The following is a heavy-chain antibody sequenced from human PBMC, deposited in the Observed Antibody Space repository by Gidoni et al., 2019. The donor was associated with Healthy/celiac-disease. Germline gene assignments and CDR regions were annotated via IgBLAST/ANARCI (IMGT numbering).Heavy chain of an antibody. CDR1: GFTFSSYG. D-gene: IGHD5-18*01. CDR3: AKDYDSHGYGWVGY. Sequence: QVQLVESGGGVVQPGRSLRLSCAASGFTFSSYGMHWVRQAPGKGLEWVAVISYDGSNKYYADSVKGRFTISRDNSKNTLYLQMNSLRAEDTAVYYCAKDYDSHGYGWVGYWGQGTLVTVSS. J-gene: IGHJ4*02. V-gene: IGHV3-30*18. CDR2: ISYDGSNK.